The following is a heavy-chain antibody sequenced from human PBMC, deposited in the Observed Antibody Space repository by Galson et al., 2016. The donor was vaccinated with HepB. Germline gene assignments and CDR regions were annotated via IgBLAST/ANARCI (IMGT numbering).Heavy chain of an antibody. Sequence: SLRLSCAASGFSFNDYGFHWVRQAPGKGLEWLAMISYGGDIYYTDSVKGRFTISRDNAKNSLYLQMSGLRPEDTAVYYCARDSGYCSGGSCYGDAFDVWGQGAMVTVSS. CDR2: ISYGGDI. D-gene: IGHD2-15*01. CDR3: ARDSGYCSGGSCYGDAFDV. V-gene: IGHV3-30*04. CDR1: GFSFNDYG. J-gene: IGHJ3*01.